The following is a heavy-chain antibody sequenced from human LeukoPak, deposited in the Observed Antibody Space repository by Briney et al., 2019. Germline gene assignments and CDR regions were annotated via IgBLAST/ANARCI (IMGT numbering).Heavy chain of an antibody. CDR2: INPNNGDT. D-gene: IGHD6-13*01. J-gene: IGHJ5*02. CDR1: GYTFTDYD. Sequence: ASVKVSCKASGYTFTDYDMHWVRQAPGQGLEWMGWINPNNGDTNYAQKFQGRVTMTRDTSISTAYMELSRLRSDDTAVYYCARERGQQVRFDPWGQGTLVTVSS. CDR3: ARERGQQVRFDP. V-gene: IGHV1-2*02.